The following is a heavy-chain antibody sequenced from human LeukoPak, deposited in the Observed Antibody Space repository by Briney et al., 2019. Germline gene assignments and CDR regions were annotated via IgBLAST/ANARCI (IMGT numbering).Heavy chain of an antibody. V-gene: IGHV3-30*02. J-gene: IGHJ4*02. CDR3: AKDQSSWYNFDY. D-gene: IGHD6-13*01. Sequence: PGGSLRLSCAASGFTFSSYGMHWVRQAPGKGLEWVAFIRYDGSNKYYADSVKGRFTISRDNSKNTLYLQMNSLRAEDTALYYCAKDQSSWYNFDYWGKGTLVTVSS. CDR2: IRYDGSNK. CDR1: GFTFSSYG.